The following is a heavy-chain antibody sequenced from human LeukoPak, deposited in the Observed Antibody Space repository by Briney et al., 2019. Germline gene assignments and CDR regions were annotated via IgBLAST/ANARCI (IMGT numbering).Heavy chain of an antibody. D-gene: IGHD3-16*02. J-gene: IGHJ4*02. V-gene: IGHV3-33*01. CDR1: GFTFSSYG. CDR2: IWYDGSSK. Sequence: PGGSLRLSCAASGFTFSSYGMHWVRQAPGKGLEWVALIWYDGSSKHYADSVRGRFTISRDNSKNTLYLQMNSLRAEDTAVYYCARDYDYVWGSYRYDYFDYWGQGTLVTVSS. CDR3: ARDYDYVWGSYRYDYFDY.